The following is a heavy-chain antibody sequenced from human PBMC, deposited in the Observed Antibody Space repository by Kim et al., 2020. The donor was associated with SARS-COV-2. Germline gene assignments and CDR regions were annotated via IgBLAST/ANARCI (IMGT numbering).Heavy chain of an antibody. V-gene: IGHV4-59*01. D-gene: IGHD3-22*01. CDR1: GGSISRYY. CDR2: IFYTGST. J-gene: IGHJ4*02. CDR3: ARGGSSGYYYG. Sequence: SETLSLTCTVSGGSISRYYWSWIRQPPGKGLEWIGYIFYTGSTNYNPSLKSRVTISVDTSKNQFSLKLSSVTAADTAVYYCARGGSSGYYYGWGQGTLVT.